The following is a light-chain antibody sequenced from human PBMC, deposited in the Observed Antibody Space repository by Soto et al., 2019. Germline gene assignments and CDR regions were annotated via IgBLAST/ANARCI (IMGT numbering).Light chain of an antibody. V-gene: IGKV3-15*01. CDR1: ESVHRN. J-gene: IGKJ3*01. Sequence: EMVMTQSPATLSGSPGERVTLSCRASESVHRNLAWYQQKPGQGPSLLIYYASTRATGVPDRFTGSGSGTEFTLTISSLQSEDFGVYHCQHYSIWPPTFGPGTKVEIK. CDR2: YAS. CDR3: QHYSIWPPT.